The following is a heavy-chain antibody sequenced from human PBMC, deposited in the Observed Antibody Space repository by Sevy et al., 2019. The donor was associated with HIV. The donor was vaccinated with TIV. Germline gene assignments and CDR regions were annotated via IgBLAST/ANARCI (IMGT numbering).Heavy chain of an antibody. CDR1: GYSFANNW. V-gene: IGHV5-51*01. CDR3: ARLPVAAAGLYYFDY. Sequence: GESLKISCKGSGYSFANNWIGWVRQMPGKGLEWMGIVYPGDSDTTYSPSFQGQVTISVDKSISTAYLQWNSLKASDPAMYYCARLPVAAAGLYYFDYWGQGTLVTVSS. D-gene: IGHD6-13*01. CDR2: VYPGDSDT. J-gene: IGHJ4*02.